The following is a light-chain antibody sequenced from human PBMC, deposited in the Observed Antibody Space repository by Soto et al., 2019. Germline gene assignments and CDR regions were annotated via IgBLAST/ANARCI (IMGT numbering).Light chain of an antibody. CDR2: AAS. CDR3: QQRKSYPIT. Sequence: DIQLTQSPSFLSASVGDRVTITCRASQDINTYLAWYQQKPGKAPKLLIFAASTLQNGVPSRFSGSGSGTEFTVTITSLQPEDFATHYCQQRKSYPITFGQGTRLEIK. J-gene: IGKJ5*01. V-gene: IGKV1-9*01. CDR1: QDINTY.